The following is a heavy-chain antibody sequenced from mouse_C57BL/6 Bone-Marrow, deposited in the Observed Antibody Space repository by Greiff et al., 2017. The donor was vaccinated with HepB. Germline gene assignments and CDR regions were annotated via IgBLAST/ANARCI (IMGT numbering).Heavy chain of an antibody. Sequence: QVQLKESGAELARPGASVKLSCKASGYTFTSYGISWVKQRTGQGLEWIGEIYPRSGNTYYNEKFKGKATLTADKSSSTAYMELRSLTSEDSAVYFCSRSVGLPFAYWGQGTLVTVSA. CDR1: GYTFTSYG. CDR3: SRSVGLPFAY. CDR2: IYPRSGNT. D-gene: IGHD3-1*01. V-gene: IGHV1-81*01. J-gene: IGHJ3*01.